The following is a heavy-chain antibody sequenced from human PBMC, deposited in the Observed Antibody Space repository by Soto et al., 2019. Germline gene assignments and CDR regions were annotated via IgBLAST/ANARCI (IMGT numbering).Heavy chain of an antibody. Sequence: ASVKVSCKASGYTFTSYAMHWVRQAPGQRLEWIGWINAGNGNTKYSQKFQGRVTITRDTSASTAFMELSSLRSEDTAVYYCARSPGGWLYYFDYWGQGTLVTVSS. D-gene: IGHD6-19*01. V-gene: IGHV1-3*01. J-gene: IGHJ4*02. CDR1: GYTFTSYA. CDR2: INAGNGNT. CDR3: ARSPGGWLYYFDY.